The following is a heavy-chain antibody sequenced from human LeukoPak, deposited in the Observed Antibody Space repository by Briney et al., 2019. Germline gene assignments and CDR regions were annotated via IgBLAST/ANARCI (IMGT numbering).Heavy chain of an antibody. J-gene: IGHJ3*02. V-gene: IGHV1-18*01. CDR1: GYTFTSYG. CDR2: ISAYNGNT. Sequence: ASVKVSCKASGYTFTSYGISWVRQAPGQGLEWMGWISAYNGNTNYAQKLQGRVTVTTDTSTSTAYMELRSLRSDDTAVYYCASAAIDRWELLTHAFDIWGQGTMVTVSS. D-gene: IGHD1-26*01. CDR3: ASAAIDRWELLTHAFDI.